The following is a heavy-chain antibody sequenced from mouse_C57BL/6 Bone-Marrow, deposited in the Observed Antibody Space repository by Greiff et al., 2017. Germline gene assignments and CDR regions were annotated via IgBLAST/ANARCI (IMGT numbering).Heavy chain of an antibody. V-gene: IGHV1-9*01. CDR1: GYTFTGYW. D-gene: IGHD2-4*01. CDR2: ILPGSGST. Sequence: QVQLQQSGAELMKPGASVKLSCKATGYTFTGYWIEWVKQRPGHGLEWIGEILPGSGSTNYNEKVKGKATFTADTSSNTAYLQLSSLTTEDSAIYYCAREGIYYDYYYAMDYWGQGTSVTVSS. CDR3: AREGIYYDYYYAMDY. J-gene: IGHJ4*01.